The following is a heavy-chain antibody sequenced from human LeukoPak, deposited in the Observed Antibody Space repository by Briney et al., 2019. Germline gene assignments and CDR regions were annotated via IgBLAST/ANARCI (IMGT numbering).Heavy chain of an antibody. J-gene: IGHJ5*02. CDR1: GGSISSSSYY. CDR3: TRLWSSHRNWFDP. V-gene: IGHV4-39*07. D-gene: IGHD2-2*01. CDR2: IYYSGST. Sequence: SETLSLTCTVSGGSISSSSYYWGWIRQPPGKGLEWIGSIYYSGSTYYNPSLKSRVTISVDTSKNQFSLKLSSVTAADTAVYYSTRLWSSHRNWFDPWGQGTLVTVSS.